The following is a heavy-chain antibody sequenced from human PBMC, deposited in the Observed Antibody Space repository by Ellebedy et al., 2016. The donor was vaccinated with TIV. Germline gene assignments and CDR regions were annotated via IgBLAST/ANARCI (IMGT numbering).Heavy chain of an antibody. J-gene: IGHJ4*02. V-gene: IGHV3-20*03. CDR3: ARDILGSSPDY. CDR1: GFIFDDYD. D-gene: IGHD3-10*01. Sequence: GGSLRLXXAASGFIFDDYDMSWVRQAPGKGLEWVSGINWNGISTGYADSVKGRFTISRDNAKNSLYLQMNSLRAEDTALYYCARDILGSSPDYWGQGTLVTVSS. CDR2: INWNGIST.